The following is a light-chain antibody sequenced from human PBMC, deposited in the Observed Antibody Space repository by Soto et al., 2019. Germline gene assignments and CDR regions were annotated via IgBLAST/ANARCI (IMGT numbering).Light chain of an antibody. J-gene: IGKJ5*01. CDR1: QSVSSY. V-gene: IGKV3-11*01. Sequence: EIVLTQSPATLSLSPGERATLPCRASQSVSSYLAWYQRKPGQAPRLLIYDASNRATGIPARFSGSGSGTDFTLAISSLEPEDFAVYYCQQRSNWPITFGQGTRLEI. CDR3: QQRSNWPIT. CDR2: DAS.